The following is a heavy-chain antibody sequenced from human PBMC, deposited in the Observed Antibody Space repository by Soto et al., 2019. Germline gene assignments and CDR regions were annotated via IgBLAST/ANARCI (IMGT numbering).Heavy chain of an antibody. CDR1: GGSISSYY. V-gene: IGHV4-59*01. Sequence: SETLSLTCTVSGGSISSYYWSWIRQPPGKGLEWIGYIYYSGSTNYNPSLKSRVTISLDTSKNQFSLKLSSVTAADTAVYYCASGIDYGDSIDYFDYWGQGTLVAVS. J-gene: IGHJ4*02. CDR2: IYYSGST. CDR3: ASGIDYGDSIDYFDY. D-gene: IGHD4-17*01.